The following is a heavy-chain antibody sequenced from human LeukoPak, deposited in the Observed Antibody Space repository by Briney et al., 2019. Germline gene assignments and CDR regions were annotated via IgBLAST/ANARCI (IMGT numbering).Heavy chain of an antibody. Sequence: ASVKVSCKASGYTFTSYGISWVRQAPGQGLEWMGWISAYNGNTNYAQKLQGRVTMTTDTSTSTAYMELRSLRSDDTAVYYCARSIYYDSSGYYSGKLDYWGQGTLVTVSS. CDR3: ARSIYYDSSGYYSGKLDY. V-gene: IGHV1-18*01. D-gene: IGHD3-22*01. CDR1: GYTFTSYG. J-gene: IGHJ4*02. CDR2: ISAYNGNT.